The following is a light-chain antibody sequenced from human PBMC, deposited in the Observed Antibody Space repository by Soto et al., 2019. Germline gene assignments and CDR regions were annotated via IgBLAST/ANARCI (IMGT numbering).Light chain of an antibody. CDR3: LQSYSSPRT. V-gene: IGKV1-39*01. CDR1: RSIISY. Sequence: DIQMTQSPSSLSASVGDRVTITCQSSRSIISYLNWYQQKAGKAPQLLIYAASSLQSGVPPRFSGSGSGTDFILSISILQPEDSAIYYCLQSYSSPRTFGQGTKLEI. J-gene: IGKJ2*01. CDR2: AAS.